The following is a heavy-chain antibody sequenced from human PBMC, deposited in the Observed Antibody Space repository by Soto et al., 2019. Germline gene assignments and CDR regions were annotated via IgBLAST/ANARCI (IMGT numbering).Heavy chain of an antibody. CDR3: ARHRGDFWSGQEAYYYMDV. Sequence: PGESLKISCKGSGYSFTSYWIGWVRQMPGKGLEWMGIIYPGDSDTRYSPSFQGQVTISADKSISTAYLQWSSLKASDTAMHYCARHRGDFWSGQEAYYYMDVWGKGTTVTVSS. D-gene: IGHD3-3*01. CDR1: GYSFTSYW. CDR2: IYPGDSDT. V-gene: IGHV5-51*01. J-gene: IGHJ6*03.